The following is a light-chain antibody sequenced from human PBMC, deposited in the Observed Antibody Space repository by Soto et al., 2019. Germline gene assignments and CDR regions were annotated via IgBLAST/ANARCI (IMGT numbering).Light chain of an antibody. J-gene: IGKJ5*01. Sequence: EIVLTQSPGTLSLSPGERATLSCRASQSVSSIYLAWYQQKPGQAPSLLIFGASTRATGIPDRFSGSGSGTDFTLTISFLQSEDFAVYYCQQYNSWPLITFGPGTRLDIK. CDR2: GAS. V-gene: IGKV3-20*01. CDR3: QQYNSWPLIT. CDR1: QSVSSIY.